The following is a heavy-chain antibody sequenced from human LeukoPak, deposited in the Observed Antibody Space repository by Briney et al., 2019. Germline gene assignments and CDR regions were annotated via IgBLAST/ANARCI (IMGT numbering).Heavy chain of an antibody. CDR3: ARDWGMDV. V-gene: IGHV3-33*01. D-gene: IGHD3-16*01. CDR2: IWYDGSNK. Sequence: GGSLRLSCTASGFTFGDYAMSWVRQAPGKGLEWVAVIWYDGSNKYYADSVKGRFSISRDNSKNTLYLQMNSLRAEDTAVYYCARDWGMDVWGKGTTVTVSS. CDR1: GFTFGDYA. J-gene: IGHJ6*03.